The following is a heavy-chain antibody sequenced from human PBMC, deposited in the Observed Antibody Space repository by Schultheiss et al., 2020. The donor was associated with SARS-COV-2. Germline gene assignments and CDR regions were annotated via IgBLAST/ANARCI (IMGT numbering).Heavy chain of an antibody. J-gene: IGHJ6*02. Sequence: GGSLRLSCAVYGGSFSGYYWSWIRQPPGKGLEWVSSVSSSSGYIYYADSVKGRFTISRDNAKNSLYLQMNSLRAEDTAVYYCARDNTYLGPMDVWGQGTTVTVSS. CDR2: VSSSSGYI. CDR1: GGSFSGYY. D-gene: IGHD2/OR15-2a*01. V-gene: IGHV3-21*04. CDR3: ARDNTYLGPMDV.